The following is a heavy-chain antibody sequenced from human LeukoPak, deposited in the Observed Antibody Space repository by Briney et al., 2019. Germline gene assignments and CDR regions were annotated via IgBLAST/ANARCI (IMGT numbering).Heavy chain of an antibody. D-gene: IGHD3-22*01. Sequence: SETLSLTCTVSGGSISSYYWSWIRQPAGKGLEWIGRIYTSVSTNYNPSLKSRVTMSVDTSKNQFSLKLRSVTAADTAVYYCAARHDYYYDSSGYTQAAWEYWGQGTLVTVSS. V-gene: IGHV4-4*07. CDR1: GGSISSYY. CDR2: IYTSVST. J-gene: IGHJ4*02. CDR3: AARHDYYYDSSGYTQAAWEY.